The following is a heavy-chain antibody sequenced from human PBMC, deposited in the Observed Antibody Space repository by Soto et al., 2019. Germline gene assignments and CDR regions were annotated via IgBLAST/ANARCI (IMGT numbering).Heavy chain of an antibody. D-gene: IGHD2-8*01. CDR3: ARGYCSNGVCYHYYYYGMDV. Sequence: QVQLVQSGAEVKKPGASVKVSCKASGYTFTSYGISWVRQAPGQGLEWMGWISAYNGNTNYAQKLQGRVTMTTDTSTSTAYMELRSLRSDDTAVHYCARGYCSNGVCYHYYYYGMDVWGQGTTVTVSS. J-gene: IGHJ6*02. CDR2: ISAYNGNT. CDR1: GYTFTSYG. V-gene: IGHV1-18*01.